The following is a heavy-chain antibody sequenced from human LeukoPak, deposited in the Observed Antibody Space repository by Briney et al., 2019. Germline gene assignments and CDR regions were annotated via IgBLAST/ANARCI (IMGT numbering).Heavy chain of an antibody. D-gene: IGHD2-2*01. V-gene: IGHV1-2*02. Sequence: ASVKVSCKASGYTFTGYYMHWVRQAPGQGLEWMGWINPNSGGTNYAQKFQGRVTMTRDTSISTAYMELSRLRSDDTAVYYCARAYCSSTSCDDAFDIGGQGTMVTVS. CDR1: GYTFTGYY. CDR3: ARAYCSSTSCDDAFDI. J-gene: IGHJ3*02. CDR2: INPNSGGT.